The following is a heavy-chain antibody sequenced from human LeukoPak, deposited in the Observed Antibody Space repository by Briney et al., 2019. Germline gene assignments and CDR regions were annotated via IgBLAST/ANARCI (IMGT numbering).Heavy chain of an antibody. Sequence: GGSLRLSCAASGFTFSNYWMHWVRQAPGKGLEWVAVISYDGSNKYYADSVKGRFTISRDNSKNTLYLQMNSLRAEDTAVYYCARDRDDSSGYYCDYWGQGTLVTVSS. D-gene: IGHD3-22*01. CDR2: ISYDGSNK. V-gene: IGHV3-30*03. CDR3: ARDRDDSSGYYCDY. CDR1: GFTFSNYW. J-gene: IGHJ4*02.